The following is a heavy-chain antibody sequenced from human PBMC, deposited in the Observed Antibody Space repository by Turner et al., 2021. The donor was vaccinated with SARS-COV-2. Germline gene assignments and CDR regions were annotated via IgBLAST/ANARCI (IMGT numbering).Heavy chain of an antibody. Sequence: QVQLVESGGGVVQPGRSLRLSCAASGFTFSSYGMHWVRQAPGKGLEWVAGIWYDGSKKYHADSVKGRFTISRDNSKNTLHLQMNSLRAEDTAVYYCAREGTALVTGGFDYWGQGTLVTVSS. CDR2: IWYDGSKK. CDR3: AREGTALVTGGFDY. J-gene: IGHJ4*02. V-gene: IGHV3-33*01. CDR1: GFTFSSYG. D-gene: IGHD5-18*01.